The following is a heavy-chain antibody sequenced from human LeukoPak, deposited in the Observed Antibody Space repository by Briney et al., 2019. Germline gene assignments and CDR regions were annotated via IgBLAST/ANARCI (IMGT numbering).Heavy chain of an antibody. CDR1: GYTFTDYY. CDR3: ARYCSGGSCLDSDAFDI. V-gene: IGHV1-2*02. D-gene: IGHD2-15*01. CDR2: MNSNSGGT. Sequence: ASVKVSCKASGYTFTDYYIHWVRQAPGQGLEWMGWMNSNSGGTYYAQKFQGRVTMTRDTSISTAYMELSRLRSDATAVYYCARYCSGGSCLDSDAFDIWGQGTMVTVSS. J-gene: IGHJ3*02.